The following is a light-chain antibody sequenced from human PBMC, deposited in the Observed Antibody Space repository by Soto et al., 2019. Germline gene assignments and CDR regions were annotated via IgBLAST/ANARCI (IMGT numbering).Light chain of an antibody. CDR1: SGHSTYA. J-gene: IGLJ3*02. Sequence: QPVLTQSPSVSASLGASVKLTCTLSSGHSTYAIAWHQQQSEKGPRFLMKINSDGSHSKGDGFFDRFSGSSSGAELHLTISGLQSEDEADYYCQSLGTGLQVFGAGTKVTVL. V-gene: IGLV4-69*01. CDR2: INSDGSH. CDR3: QSLGTGLQV.